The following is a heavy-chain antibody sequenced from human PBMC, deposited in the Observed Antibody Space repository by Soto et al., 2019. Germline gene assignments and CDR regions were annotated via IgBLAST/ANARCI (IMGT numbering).Heavy chain of an antibody. CDR1: GFTFSSYE. D-gene: IGHD3-22*01. V-gene: IGHV3-48*03. CDR3: ASLYDSSGYTQFDI. Sequence: AGGSLRLSCAASGFTFSSYEMNWFRQAPGKGLEWVSYISSSGSTIYYADSVKGRFTISRDNAKNSLYLQMNSLRAEDTAVYYCASLYDSSGYTQFDIWGQGTMVTVSS. CDR2: ISSSGSTI. J-gene: IGHJ3*02.